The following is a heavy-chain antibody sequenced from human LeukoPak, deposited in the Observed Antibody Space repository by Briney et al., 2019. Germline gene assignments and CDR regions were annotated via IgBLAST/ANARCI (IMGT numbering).Heavy chain of an antibody. CDR1: GFTFSNSW. Sequence: PGGSLTLSCAASGFTFSNSWMTWLRQTPGKGREGVGNIKPDGSEIYYVDSVKGRFTISRDNAKNSLFLQMSSLRVEDTAIYYCARDYVWGSSESDYWGQGTLVTVSS. J-gene: IGHJ4*02. D-gene: IGHD7-27*01. CDR2: IKPDGSEI. CDR3: ARDYVWGSSESDY. V-gene: IGHV3-7*01.